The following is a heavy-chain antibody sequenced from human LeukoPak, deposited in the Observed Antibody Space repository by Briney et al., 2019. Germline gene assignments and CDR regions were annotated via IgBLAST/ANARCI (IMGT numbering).Heavy chain of an antibody. CDR3: ATGLPQKYSRHAFDI. CDR2: ISAYNGNT. J-gene: IGHJ3*02. CDR1: GYTFTNYG. D-gene: IGHD6-6*01. V-gene: IGHV1-18*01. Sequence: ASVKVSCKASGYTFTNYGISWVRQAPGQGLEWMGWISAYNGNTNYAQKLQGRVTMTTDTSTSTAYMELRSLTSDDTAVYYCATGLPQKYSRHAFDIWGQGTMVTVSS.